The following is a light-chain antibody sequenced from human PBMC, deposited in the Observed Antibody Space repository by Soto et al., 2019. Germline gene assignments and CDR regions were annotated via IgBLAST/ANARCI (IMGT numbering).Light chain of an antibody. Sequence: QSALAQPASVSGSPGQSITISCTGTSDDVAAYNSVSWYQQLPHKAPQVILYKGTQRPSGVSSRFSGSTSGNAASLTISGLQADDEADYFCCSSAPESTYVFGTGTKLTVL. CDR2: KGT. CDR3: CSSAPESTYV. CDR1: SDDVAAYNS. J-gene: IGLJ1*01. V-gene: IGLV2-23*01.